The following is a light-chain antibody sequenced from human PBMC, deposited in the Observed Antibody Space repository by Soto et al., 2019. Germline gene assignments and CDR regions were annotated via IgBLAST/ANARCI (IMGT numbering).Light chain of an antibody. Sequence: PSSLSASVGDRVTITCQASQDISNYLNWYQQKPGKAPKLLIYDASNLETGVPSRFSGSGSGTDFTFTISSLQPEDIATYYCQQYDNLITFGQGTRLEIK. CDR3: QQYDNLIT. J-gene: IGKJ5*01. CDR2: DAS. CDR1: QDISNY. V-gene: IGKV1-33*01.